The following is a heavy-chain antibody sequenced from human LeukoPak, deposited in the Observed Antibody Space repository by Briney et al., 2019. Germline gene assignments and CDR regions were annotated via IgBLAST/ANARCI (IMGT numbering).Heavy chain of an antibody. CDR3: ARQRSYEEKRRLVVTASPFDY. V-gene: IGHV4-39*07. D-gene: IGHD2-21*02. J-gene: IGHJ4*02. CDR1: GGSISSSSYY. CDR2: IYYSGST. Sequence: SETLSLTCTVSGGSISSSSYYWGWIRQPPGKGLEWTGSIYYSGSTYYNPSLKSRVTISVDTSKNQFSLKLSSVTAADTAVYYCARQRSYEEKRRLVVTASPFDYWGQGTLVTVSS.